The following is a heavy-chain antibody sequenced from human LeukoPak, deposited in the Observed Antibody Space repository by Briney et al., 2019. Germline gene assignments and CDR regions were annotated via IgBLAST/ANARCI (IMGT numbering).Heavy chain of an antibody. Sequence: LAGGSLRLSCAASGFTFSTYSMNWVRQAPGKGLEWISFISSSSTTIYYADSVKGRFTISRDNAKNSLFLQMNSLRAEDTAVYYCAREGRNSIFGVVNHNLNDYFDYWGQGTLVTVSS. CDR3: AREGRNSIFGVVNHNLNDYFDY. J-gene: IGHJ4*02. CDR1: GFTFSTYS. D-gene: IGHD3-3*01. CDR2: ISSSSTTI. V-gene: IGHV3-48*01.